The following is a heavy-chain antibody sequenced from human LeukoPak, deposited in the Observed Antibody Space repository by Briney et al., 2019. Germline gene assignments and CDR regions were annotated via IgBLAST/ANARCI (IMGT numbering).Heavy chain of an antibody. Sequence: MSGGSLRLSCAASGFTFSSYSMNWVRQAPGKGLEWVSFISSSSSYIYYADSVKGRFTLSRDNAKNSLYLQMNSLRAEDTAVYYCARVLEVVVVTDAFDIWGQGTMVTVSS. CDR1: GFTFSSYS. J-gene: IGHJ3*02. D-gene: IGHD2-15*01. V-gene: IGHV3-21*01. CDR2: ISSSSSYI. CDR3: ARVLEVVVVTDAFDI.